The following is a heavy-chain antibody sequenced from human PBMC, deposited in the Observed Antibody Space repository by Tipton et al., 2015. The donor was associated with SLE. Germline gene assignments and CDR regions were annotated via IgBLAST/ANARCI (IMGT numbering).Heavy chain of an antibody. CDR2: ISTSSGTT. J-gene: IGHJ4*02. CDR3: AKRVGLSSSWYCFDY. Sequence: SLRLSCAASGFTFNSYAMSWVRQAPGKGLEWVSVISTSSGTTYYADSGKGRFTISRDNSKNTLYLQMNALRAEDTAVYYCAKRVGLSSSWYCFDYWGQGTLVTVSS. V-gene: IGHV3-23*01. CDR1: GFTFNSYA. D-gene: IGHD6-13*01.